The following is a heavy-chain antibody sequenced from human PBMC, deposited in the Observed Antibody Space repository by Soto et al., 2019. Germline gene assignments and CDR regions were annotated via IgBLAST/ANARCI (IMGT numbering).Heavy chain of an antibody. V-gene: IGHV3-23*01. D-gene: IGHD2-15*01. CDR3: AERARNCSGADCRA. Sequence: EVQLLESGGGLVQPGGSLRLSCAASGFPFSSRAMSWVRQPPGTGLEWVSAISGSGTITYYADSVKGRFTIPRDTSKKTLYLQMNSLRATDTALYYCAERARNCSGADCRARGRGTLVTV. J-gene: IGHJ2*01. CDR1: GFPFSSRA. CDR2: ISGSGTIT.